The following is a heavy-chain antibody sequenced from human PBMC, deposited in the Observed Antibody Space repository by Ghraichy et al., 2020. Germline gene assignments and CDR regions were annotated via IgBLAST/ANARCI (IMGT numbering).Heavy chain of an antibody. Sequence: SETLSLTCTVSGGSISDYYWSWIRQPAGKGLEWIGRIYSSGSTNYNPSLKSRVTMSVDTSKNQFSLKLNSVTAADTAVYYCARANCGGDCYPPENWFDPWGQGTLVTVSS. CDR3: ARANCGGDCYPPENWFDP. V-gene: IGHV4-4*07. CDR2: IYSSGST. D-gene: IGHD2-21*02. J-gene: IGHJ5*02. CDR1: GGSISDYY.